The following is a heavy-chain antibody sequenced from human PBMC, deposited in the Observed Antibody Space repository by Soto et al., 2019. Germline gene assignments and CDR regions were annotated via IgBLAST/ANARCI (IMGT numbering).Heavy chain of an antibody. D-gene: IGHD5-18*01. CDR2: IYYSGST. CDR3: ARVQDTAMGSFDY. V-gene: IGHV4-30-4*01. J-gene: IGHJ4*02. CDR1: GGSISSGDYY. Sequence: SETLSLTCTVSGGSISSGDYYWSWIRQPPGKGLEWIGYIYYSGSTYYNPSLKSRVTISVDTSKNQFSLKLSSVTAADTAVYYCARVQDTAMGSFDYWGQGTLVTVSS.